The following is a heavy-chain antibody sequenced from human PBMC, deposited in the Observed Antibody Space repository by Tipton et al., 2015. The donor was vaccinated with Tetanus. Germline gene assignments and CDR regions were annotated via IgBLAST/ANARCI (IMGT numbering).Heavy chain of an antibody. J-gene: IGHJ6*02. D-gene: IGHD6-13*01. CDR1: NGSFSTYY. CDR2: INDRGST. V-gene: IGHV4-34*01. Sequence: TLSLTCAVSNGSFSTYYWSWIRQPPGKGLEWLGEINDRGSTNYNLSLKSRVTISVDSSKSQFSLSLSSVTAADTAVYYCARVGFFKYSSSYYYDYYGMDVWGPGTTITVSS. CDR3: ARVGFFKYSSSYYYDYYGMDV.